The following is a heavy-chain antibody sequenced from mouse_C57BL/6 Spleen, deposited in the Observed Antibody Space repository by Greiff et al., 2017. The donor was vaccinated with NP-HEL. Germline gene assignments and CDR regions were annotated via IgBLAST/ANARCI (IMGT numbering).Heavy chain of an antibody. J-gene: IGHJ1*03. Sequence: VQLQQSGAELVKPGASVKLSCKASGYTFTSYWMHWVKQRPGHGLEWIGNINPSNGGTNYNEKFKSKATLTVDKSSSTAYMQLSSLTSEDSAVYYCTREGDYGWYFDDWGTGTTVTVSS. CDR2: INPSNGGT. V-gene: IGHV1-53*01. D-gene: IGHD2-4*01. CDR3: TREGDYGWYFDD. CDR1: GYTFTSYW.